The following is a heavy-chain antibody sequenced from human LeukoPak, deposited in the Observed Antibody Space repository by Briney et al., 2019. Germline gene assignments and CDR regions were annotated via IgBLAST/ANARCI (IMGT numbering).Heavy chain of an antibody. D-gene: IGHD3-22*01. V-gene: IGHV3-23*01. Sequence: PGGSLRLSCAASGFTFSSYAMSWVRQAPGKGLEWVSAISGSGGSTYYADSVKGRFTISRDNSKNTLYLQMNSLRAEGTAVYYCTRRVWDYYDSSGQDYWGQGTLVTVSS. CDR3: TRRVWDYYDSSGQDY. CDR1: GFTFSSYA. CDR2: ISGSGGST. J-gene: IGHJ4*02.